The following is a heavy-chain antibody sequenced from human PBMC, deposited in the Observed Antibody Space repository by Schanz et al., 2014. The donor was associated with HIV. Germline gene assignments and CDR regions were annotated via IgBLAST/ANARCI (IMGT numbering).Heavy chain of an antibody. V-gene: IGHV1-18*01. J-gene: IGHJ4*02. Sequence: QVPLVQSGAEVKKPGSSVKVSCKASGGTFSIYAISWVRQAPGQGLEWMGWISAYNGNTNYAQKIQGRVTMTTDTSTSTAYMELRSLTSDDTAVYYCARDRPVIVGATRADGGTDFDYWGQGTLVTVSS. D-gene: IGHD1-26*01. CDR3: ARDRPVIVGATRADGGTDFDY. CDR2: ISAYNGNT. CDR1: GGTFSIYA.